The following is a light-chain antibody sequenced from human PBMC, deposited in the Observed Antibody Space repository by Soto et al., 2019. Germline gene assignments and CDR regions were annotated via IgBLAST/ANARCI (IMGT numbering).Light chain of an antibody. CDR2: DAS. V-gene: IGKV3-11*01. CDR1: QSVSSY. CDR3: QQRSNWPT. Sequence: EIVLTRSPATLSLSPVERSTLSCRASQSVSSYLAWYKQKPGQAPRLLIYDASDRATGIPARFSGSGSGTDFTLTISRLEPEDFAVYYCQQRSNWPTFGQGTRLEIK. J-gene: IGKJ5*01.